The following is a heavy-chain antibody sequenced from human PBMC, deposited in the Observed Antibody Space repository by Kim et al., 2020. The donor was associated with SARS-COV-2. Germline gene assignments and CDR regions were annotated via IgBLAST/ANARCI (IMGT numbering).Heavy chain of an antibody. J-gene: IGHJ4*02. CDR3: ARVHLDGYNI. V-gene: IGHV3-53*01. Sequence: GGSLRLSCAASGFSVNRFYMTWVRQAPGKGLEWVSVIYYDGNTDYADSVRGRFTISRDSSKNTLYLQMNSLRAEDTGVYYCARVHLDGYNIWGQGTLVTVSS. CDR1: GFSVNRFY. D-gene: IGHD5-12*01. CDR2: IYYDGNT.